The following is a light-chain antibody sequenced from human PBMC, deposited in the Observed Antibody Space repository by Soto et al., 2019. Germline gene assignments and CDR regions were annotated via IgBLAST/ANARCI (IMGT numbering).Light chain of an antibody. V-gene: IGLV2-14*01. J-gene: IGLJ2*01. CDR3: SSYSSTSTPVV. Sequence: QSALTQPASVSGSPGQSITISCTGTSSDIGGYSYVSWYQQHPDKAPKLIIYEVSNRPSGVSNRFSGSKSSDMASLTISGLQAEDEADYSCSSYSSTSTPVVFGGGTKLTVL. CDR1: SSDIGGYSY. CDR2: EVS.